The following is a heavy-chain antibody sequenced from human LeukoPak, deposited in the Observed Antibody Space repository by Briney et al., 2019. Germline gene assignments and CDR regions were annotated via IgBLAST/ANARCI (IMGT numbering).Heavy chain of an antibody. J-gene: IGHJ4*02. Sequence: GGSLRLSCAASGFTFSSYSMNWVRQAPGKGLEWVSYISSSSSTIYYADSVKGRFTISRDNAKNSLYLQMNSLRAEDTAVYYCAGGGEVGAQEDFDYWGQGTLVTLSS. D-gene: IGHD1-26*01. CDR1: GFTFSSYS. V-gene: IGHV3-48*04. CDR2: ISSSSSTI. CDR3: AGGGEVGAQEDFDY.